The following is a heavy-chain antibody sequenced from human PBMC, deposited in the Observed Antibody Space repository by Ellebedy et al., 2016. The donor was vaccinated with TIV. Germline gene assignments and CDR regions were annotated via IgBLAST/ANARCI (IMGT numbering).Heavy chain of an antibody. CDR1: GYSFTTYW. CDR2: FHPGDSDS. J-gene: IGHJ3*01. V-gene: IGHV5-51*01. D-gene: IGHD3-22*01. CDR3: ARRDTMTVVVGGFDV. Sequence: KVSXXASGYSFTTYWIGWVRQMPGKGLEWMGVFHPGDSDSRYNPSFEGQVTISADRSINTAYLQWSSLKASDTAMYYCARRDTMTVVVGGFDVWGQGTMHTVS.